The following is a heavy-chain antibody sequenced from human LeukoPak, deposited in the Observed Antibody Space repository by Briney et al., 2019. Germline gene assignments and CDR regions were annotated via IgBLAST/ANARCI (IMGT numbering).Heavy chain of an antibody. CDR1: GFTFSSYT. CDR3: ARDLNDSSGYCFDY. V-gene: IGHV3-21*01. CDR2: ITSSSSYI. J-gene: IGHJ4*02. Sequence: GGSLRLPCAASGFTFSSYTMNWVRQAPGKGLEWVSSITSSSSYIYYADSVKGRFTISRDNAKNSLYLQMNSLRAEDTAVYYCARDLNDSSGYCFDYWGQGTLVTVSS. D-gene: IGHD3-22*01.